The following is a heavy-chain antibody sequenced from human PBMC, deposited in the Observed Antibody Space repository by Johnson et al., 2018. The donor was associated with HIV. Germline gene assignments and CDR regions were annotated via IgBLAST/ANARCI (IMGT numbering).Heavy chain of an antibody. Sequence: VQLVESGGGLVKPGGSLRLSCAASGFTFSNAWMSWVRQAPGKGLEWVGRIKSKTDGGTTDYAAPVKGRFTISRDDSKNTLYLQMNSLTTEDTAVYYCARSPRGWDLLGAFDIWGQGTLITVSP. CDR1: GFTFSNAW. V-gene: IGHV3-15*01. CDR2: IKSKTDGGTT. D-gene: IGHD1-26*01. CDR3: ARSPRGWDLLGAFDI. J-gene: IGHJ3*02.